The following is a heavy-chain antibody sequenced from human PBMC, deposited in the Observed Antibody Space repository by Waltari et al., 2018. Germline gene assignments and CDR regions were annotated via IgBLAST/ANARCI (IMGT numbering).Heavy chain of an antibody. J-gene: IGHJ4*02. CDR3: ARGGEYVWKV. CDR1: SDSVNSDSW. V-gene: IGHV4-4*02. CDR2: TFHTCSS. Sequence: QVQLQGSGPRLVKPSETLFLSCAMSSDSVNSDSWWTWVPQRPGGTLEWIAATFHTCSSHYNPSLQSRVTILLDKSKNQFSLEMKYVTAADTAVYYCARGGEYVWKVWGQGALVIVSS. D-gene: IGHD3-16*01.